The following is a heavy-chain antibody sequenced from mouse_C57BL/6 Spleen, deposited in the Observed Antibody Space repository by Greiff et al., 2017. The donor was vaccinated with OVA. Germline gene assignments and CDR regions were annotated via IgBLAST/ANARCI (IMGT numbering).Heavy chain of an antibody. D-gene: IGHD1-1*01. CDR1: GFTFSDYG. Sequence: DVMLVESGGGLVKPGGSLKLSCAASGFTFSDYGMHWVRQAPEKGLEWVAYISSGSSTIYYADTVKGRFTISRDNAKNTLFLQMTSLRSEDTAMYYCARTRILLLLLDYWGQGTTLTVSS. CDR3: ARTRILLLLLDY. CDR2: ISSGSSTI. V-gene: IGHV5-17*01. J-gene: IGHJ2*01.